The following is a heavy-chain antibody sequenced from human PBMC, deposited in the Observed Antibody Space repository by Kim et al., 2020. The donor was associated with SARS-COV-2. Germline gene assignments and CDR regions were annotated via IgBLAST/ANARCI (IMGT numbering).Heavy chain of an antibody. J-gene: IGHJ5*02. CDR3: AKEGGGYCSSTSCYNWFDP. CDR1: GFTFSSYG. Sequence: GGSLRLSCAASGFTFSSYGMHWVRQAPGKGLEWVAVISYDGSNKYYADSVKGRFTISRDNSKNTLYLQMNSLRAEDTAVYYCAKEGGGYCSSTSCYNWFDPWGQGTLVTVSS. CDR2: ISYDGSNK. D-gene: IGHD2-2*01. V-gene: IGHV3-30*18.